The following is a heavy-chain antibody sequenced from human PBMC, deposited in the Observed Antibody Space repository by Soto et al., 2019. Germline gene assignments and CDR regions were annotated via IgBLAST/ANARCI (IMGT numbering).Heavy chain of an antibody. CDR2: ISSSSSYT. CDR1: GFTFSYYY. CDR3: ARFGSSWGPFDY. V-gene: IGHV3-11*03. J-gene: IGHJ4*02. D-gene: IGHD6-13*01. Sequence: GGSLILSCAASGFTFSYYYMSWIRQAPGKGLEWVSYISSSSSYTNYADSVKGRFTISRDNAKNSLYLQMNSLRAEDTAVYYCARFGSSWGPFDYWGQGTLVTVSS.